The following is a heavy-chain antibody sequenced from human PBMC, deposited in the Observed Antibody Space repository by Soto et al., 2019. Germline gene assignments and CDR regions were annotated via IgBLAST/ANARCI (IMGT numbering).Heavy chain of an antibody. J-gene: IGHJ6*02. CDR1: GGTFSSYA. CDR2: IIPIFGTA. V-gene: IGHV1-69*06. D-gene: IGHD2-8*01. Sequence: QVQLVQSGAEVKKPGSSVKVSCKASGGTFSSYAISWVRQAPGQGLEWMGGIIPIFGTANYAQKFQGRVTINADKSTSTAYMERSSLRSEDTAVYYCARHKDCTNGVCYRTYYYYYGMDVWGQGTTVTVSS. CDR3: ARHKDCTNGVCYRTYYYYYGMDV.